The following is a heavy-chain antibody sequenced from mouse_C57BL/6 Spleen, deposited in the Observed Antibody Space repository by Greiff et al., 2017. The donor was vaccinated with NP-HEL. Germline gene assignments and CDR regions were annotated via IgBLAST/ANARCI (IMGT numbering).Heavy chain of an antibody. Sequence: QVQLKQPGAELVKPGASVKMSCKASGYTFTSYWITWVKQRPGQGLEWIGDIYPGSGSTNYNEKFKSKATLTVDTSSSTAYMQLSSLTSEDSAVYYCARSVYYYGSSPSWFAYWGQGTLVTVSA. V-gene: IGHV1-55*01. J-gene: IGHJ3*01. CDR2: IYPGSGST. CDR3: ARSVYYYGSSPSWFAY. CDR1: GYTFTSYW. D-gene: IGHD1-1*01.